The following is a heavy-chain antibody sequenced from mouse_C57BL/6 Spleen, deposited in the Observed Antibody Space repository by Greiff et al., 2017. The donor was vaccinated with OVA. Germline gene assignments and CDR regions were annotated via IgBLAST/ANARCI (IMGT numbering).Heavy chain of an antibody. Sequence: EVQLQQSGPELVKPGASVKISCKASGYTFTDYYMNWVKQSHGKSLEWIGDINPNNGGTSYNQKFKGKATLTVDTSSSTAYMELRSLTSEDSAVYYCTRNGLLPPGGYAMDYWGQGTSVTVSS. CDR1: GYTFTDYY. J-gene: IGHJ4*01. CDR2: INPNNGGT. V-gene: IGHV1-26*01. CDR3: TRNGLLPPGGYAMDY. D-gene: IGHD1-1*01.